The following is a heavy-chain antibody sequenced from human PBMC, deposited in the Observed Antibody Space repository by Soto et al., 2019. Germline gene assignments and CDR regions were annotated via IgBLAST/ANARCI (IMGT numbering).Heavy chain of an antibody. CDR2: ISSSSSYI. D-gene: IGHD3-9*01. V-gene: IGHV3-21*01. J-gene: IGHJ4*02. CDR3: AGTYFELHDY. Sequence: PGGSLRLSCAASGFTFSSYSMNWVRQAPGKGLEWVSSISSSSSYIYYADSLKGRFTISRDNANNSLYLQMNSLRDEDTVVYYWAGTYFELHDYWGQGTLVTVSS. CDR1: GFTFSSYS.